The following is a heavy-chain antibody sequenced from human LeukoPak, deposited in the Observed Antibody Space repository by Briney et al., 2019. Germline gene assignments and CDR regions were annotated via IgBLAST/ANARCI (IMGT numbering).Heavy chain of an antibody. CDR1: GFTFSNYW. V-gene: IGHV3-7*01. J-gene: IGHJ4*02. CDR3: AREPTYSSSWYTSCDY. CDR2: IKQDGSEK. Sequence: GGSLRLSCAASGFTFSNYWMNWVRQAPGKGLEWVANIKQDGSEKYYVDSVEGRFTVSRDNTKNSLYLQMNSLRAEDTAVYYCAREPTYSSSWYTSCDYWGQGTLVTVSS. D-gene: IGHD6-13*01.